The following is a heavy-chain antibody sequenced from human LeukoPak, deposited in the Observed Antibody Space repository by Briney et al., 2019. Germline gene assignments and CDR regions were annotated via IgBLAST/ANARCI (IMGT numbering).Heavy chain of an antibody. J-gene: IGHJ4*02. Sequence: GGSLRLSCAASGFTFNKSWMSWVRQAPGKGPEWVANIKEDGTQKYYVDSVRGRFTISRDNAENSLYLQMNSLRAEDTAVYYCAKVPRRFEGRGMRWWGQGTLVTVSS. CDR3: AKVPRRFEGRGMRW. CDR1: GFTFNKSW. V-gene: IGHV3-7*03. D-gene: IGHD3-3*01. CDR2: IKEDGTQK.